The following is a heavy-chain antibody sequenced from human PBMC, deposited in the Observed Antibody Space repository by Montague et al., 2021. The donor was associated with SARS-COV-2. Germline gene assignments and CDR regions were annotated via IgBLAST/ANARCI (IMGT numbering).Heavy chain of an antibody. CDR1: GGSTSNYY. J-gene: IGHJ4*02. CDR2: IFYTGSK. V-gene: IGHV4-59*01. CDR3: ARAQNICFIANCVNYFDL. Sequence: SETLSLTCSVSGGSTSNYYWTWIRQSPGEGLQWIGYIFYTGSKKFNPSLKTRVSMSLDASKNHFSLRLSAVTAADTARYYCARAQNICFIANCVNYFDLWGLGALVTVSS. D-gene: IGHD2-15*01.